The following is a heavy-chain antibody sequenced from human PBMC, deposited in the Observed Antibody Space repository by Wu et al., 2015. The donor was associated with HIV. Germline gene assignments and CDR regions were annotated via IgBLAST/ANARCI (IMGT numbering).Heavy chain of an antibody. Sequence: QVQLVQSGAEVKKPGASVKVSCKASGYSFTSYGISWVRQAPGQGLEWMGWINPYNGNTNYAQKLQGRVTMTTDTSTSTVYMELRSLRSDDTAVYYCARGRWGYCSSTSCSYYYYMDVWGQRDHGHRLV. D-gene: IGHD2-2*01. CDR1: GYSFTSYG. J-gene: IGHJ6*03. CDR2: INPYNGNT. V-gene: IGHV1-18*01. CDR3: ARGRWGYCSSTSCSYYYYMDV.